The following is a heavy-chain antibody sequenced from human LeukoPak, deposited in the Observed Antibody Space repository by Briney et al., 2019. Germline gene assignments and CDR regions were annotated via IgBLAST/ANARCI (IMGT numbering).Heavy chain of an antibody. CDR1: GDSISSYY. D-gene: IGHD2-2*01. CDR3: ARDQGHCSGTSCSMDV. J-gene: IGHJ6*02. Sequence: SETLSLTCTVSGDSISSYYWSWIRQPPGKGLEWIGYIHYSGSTNSYPSLKSRVTISVDTSKNQFSLKLSSVTAADTAAYYCARDQGHCSGTSCSMDVWGQGTTVTVSS. CDR2: IHYSGST. V-gene: IGHV4-59*01.